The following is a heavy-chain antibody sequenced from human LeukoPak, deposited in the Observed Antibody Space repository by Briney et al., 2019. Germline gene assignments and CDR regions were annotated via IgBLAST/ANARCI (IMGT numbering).Heavy chain of an antibody. CDR1: GFTFSSYA. J-gene: IGHJ4*02. D-gene: IGHD2-8*01. V-gene: IGHV3-30-3*01. Sequence: GGSLRLSCAASGFTFSSYAVHWVRQAPGKGLEWMAVLSFDGSNKYYADSVKGRFTISRDVSKNTLYLQMNSLRAEDTAVYYCAREEMVYSFDYWGQGTLVTVSS. CDR2: LSFDGSNK. CDR3: AREEMVYSFDY.